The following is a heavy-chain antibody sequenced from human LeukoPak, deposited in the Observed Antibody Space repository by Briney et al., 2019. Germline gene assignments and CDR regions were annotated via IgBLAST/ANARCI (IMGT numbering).Heavy chain of an antibody. D-gene: IGHD5-12*01. CDR3: AKDGYSGYDVFDC. J-gene: IGHJ4*02. V-gene: IGHV3-23*01. CDR2: ISGSGGST. CDR1: GFTFNNYA. Sequence: GGSLRLSCAASGFTFNNYAMSWVCQAPGKGLEWVSTISGSGGSTYYADSVKGRFTISRDKSKNTLYLQMNSLRVEDTAVYYCAKDGYSGYDVFDCWGQGTLVTVSS.